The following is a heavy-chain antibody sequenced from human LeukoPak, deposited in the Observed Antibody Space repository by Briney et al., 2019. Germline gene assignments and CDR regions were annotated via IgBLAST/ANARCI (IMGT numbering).Heavy chain of an antibody. CDR1: GGSIGSGTYY. J-gene: IGHJ4*02. V-gene: IGHV4-39*07. CDR2: ISYSGST. CDR3: ARRGYSYGHLWDLDY. Sequence: SETLSLTCTVSGGSIGSGTYYWGWIRQSPGKGLEWIGSISYSGSTNYNPSLKSRVTISVDTSKNQFSLKLSSVTAADTAVYYCARRGYSYGHLWDLDYWGQGTLVTVSS. D-gene: IGHD5-18*01.